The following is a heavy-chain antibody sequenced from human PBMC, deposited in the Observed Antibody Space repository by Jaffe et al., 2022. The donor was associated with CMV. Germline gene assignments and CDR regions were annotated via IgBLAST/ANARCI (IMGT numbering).Heavy chain of an antibody. Sequence: EVQLVQSGAEVKKPGESLRISCKGSGYSFTSYWISWVRQMPGKGLEWMGRIDPSDSYTNYSPSFQGHVTISADKSISTAYLQWSSLKASDTAMYYCARQGVRDIAVAGEFDYWGQGTLVTVSS. J-gene: IGHJ4*02. V-gene: IGHV5-10-1*03. CDR2: IDPSDSYT. D-gene: IGHD6-19*01. CDR3: ARQGVRDIAVAGEFDY. CDR1: GYSFTSYW.